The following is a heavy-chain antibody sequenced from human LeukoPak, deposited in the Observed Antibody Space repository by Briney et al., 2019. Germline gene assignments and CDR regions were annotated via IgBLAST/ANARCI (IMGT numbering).Heavy chain of an antibody. CDR2: MNPNSGNT. J-gene: IGHJ6*03. CDR3: ARALGYCSSTSCYKSGNYYYMDV. CDR1: GYTFTGYD. Sequence: ASVKVSCKASGYTFTGYDINWVRQATGQGLEWMGWMNPNSGNTGYAQKFQGRVTITRNTSISTAYMELSSLRSEDTAVYYCARALGYCSSTSCYKSGNYYYMDVWGKGTTVTVSS. D-gene: IGHD2-2*02. V-gene: IGHV1-8*03.